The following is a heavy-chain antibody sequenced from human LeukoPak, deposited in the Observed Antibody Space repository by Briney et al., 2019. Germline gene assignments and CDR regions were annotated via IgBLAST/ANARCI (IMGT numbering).Heavy chain of an antibody. D-gene: IGHD3-22*01. V-gene: IGHV3-21*01. CDR3: ARDMKAYDSSYGMDV. CDR2: ISISSSYI. CDR1: GFTLSFYS. J-gene: IGHJ6*02. Sequence: GGSPRLSCAASGFTLSFYSMNWVRQAPGKGLEWVSFISISSSYIYYADSVKGRFTISRDNAKNSLYLQMNSLRAEDTAVYYCARDMKAYDSSYGMDVWGQGTTVTVSS.